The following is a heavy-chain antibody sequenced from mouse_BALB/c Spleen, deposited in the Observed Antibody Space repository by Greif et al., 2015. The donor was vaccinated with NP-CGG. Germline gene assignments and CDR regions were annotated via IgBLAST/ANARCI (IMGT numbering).Heavy chain of an antibody. J-gene: IGHJ3*01. CDR3: ARDNYRYDERTWFAY. Sequence: EVQVVESGGGLVKPGGSLKLSCAASGFTFSSYAMSWVRQSPEKRLEWVAEISSGGSYTYYPDTVTGRFTISRDNAKNTLYLEMSSLRSEDTAMYYCARDNYRYDERTWFAYWGQGTLVTVSA. CDR1: GFTFSSYA. V-gene: IGHV5-9-4*01. CDR2: ISSGGSYT. D-gene: IGHD2-14*01.